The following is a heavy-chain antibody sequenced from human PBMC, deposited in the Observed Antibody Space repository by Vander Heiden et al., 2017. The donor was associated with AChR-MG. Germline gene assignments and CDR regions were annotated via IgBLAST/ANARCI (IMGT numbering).Heavy chain of an antibody. V-gene: IGHV4-31*03. D-gene: IGHD2-15*01. J-gene: IGHJ4*02. CDR2: IYYSGST. CDR3: AGVVLQSGAPYYFDY. CDR1: GRSIRRGGYY. Sequence: QVQLQESGPGLVKPSQILSLTCTVSGRSIRRGGYYWSWIRQHPGKGLEGIGYIYYSGSTYYNPSLKSRVTISVDTSKNQFSLKLRSVTAADTAVYYCAGVVLQSGAPYYFDYWGQGTLVTVSS.